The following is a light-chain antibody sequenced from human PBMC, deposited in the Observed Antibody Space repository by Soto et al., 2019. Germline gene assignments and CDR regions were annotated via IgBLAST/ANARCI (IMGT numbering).Light chain of an antibody. CDR1: QSLVYSDGNTY. J-gene: IGKJ1*01. Sequence: VVMTQSPLSLPVTLGQPASISCRSSQSLVYSDGNTYLNWFQQRPGQSPRRLIYKVSNRYSGVPQRLRGTGSRSYLALKRGTGEAKDVGVNYCMQDTHWVGTLGQRTKVDI. V-gene: IGKV2-30*01. CDR3: MQDTHWVGT. CDR2: KVS.